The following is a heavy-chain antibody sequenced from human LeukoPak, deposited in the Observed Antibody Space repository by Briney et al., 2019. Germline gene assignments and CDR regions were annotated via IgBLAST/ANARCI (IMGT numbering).Heavy chain of an antibody. Sequence: ASVKVSCKASGGTFSSYAISWVRQAPGQGLEWMGGIIPIFGTANYAQKFQGRVTITADESTSTAYMELSSLRSEDTAMYYCARDRGATGDYWGQGTLVTVSS. CDR2: IIPIFGTA. J-gene: IGHJ4*02. D-gene: IGHD1-26*01. CDR3: ARDRGATGDY. CDR1: GGTFSSYA. V-gene: IGHV1-69*13.